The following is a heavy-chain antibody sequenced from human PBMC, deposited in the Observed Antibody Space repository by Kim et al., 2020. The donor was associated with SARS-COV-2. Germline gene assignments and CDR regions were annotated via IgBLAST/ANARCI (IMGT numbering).Heavy chain of an antibody. CDR3: AKGIWGSGYYYYYYYMDV. Sequence: VKGRFTISRDNAKNSLYLQMNSLRAEDTALYYCAKGIWGSGYYYYYYYMDVWGKGTTVTVSS. D-gene: IGHD3-16*01. V-gene: IGHV3-9*01. J-gene: IGHJ6*03.